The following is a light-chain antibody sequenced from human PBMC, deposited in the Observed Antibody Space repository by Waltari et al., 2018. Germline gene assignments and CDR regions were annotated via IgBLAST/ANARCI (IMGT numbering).Light chain of an antibody. Sequence: QSVLTQPPSASGTPGQRVTISCSGSSSNIGNNPIHWYHQLPGTAPKLLIYSNNQRPSGVPDRFSGSKSDTSASLTISGLQSEDEADYYCATWDDNLTGVVFGGGTKLTV. V-gene: IGLV1-44*01. CDR2: SNN. CDR1: SSNIGNNP. J-gene: IGLJ2*01. CDR3: ATWDDNLTGVV.